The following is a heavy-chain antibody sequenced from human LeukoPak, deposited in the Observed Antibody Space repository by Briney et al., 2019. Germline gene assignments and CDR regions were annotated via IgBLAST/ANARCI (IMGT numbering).Heavy chain of an antibody. CDR3: VKAPRYSGYDY. Sequence: GGSLRLSCSASGFTFSSYAMHWVRRAPGKGLEYVSAISSNGGSTYYADSVKGRFTISRDNSEITLYLQMSSLRAEDTAVYYCVKAPRYSGYDYWGQGTLVTVSS. V-gene: IGHV3-64D*06. CDR1: GFTFSSYA. D-gene: IGHD5-12*01. CDR2: ISSNGGST. J-gene: IGHJ4*02.